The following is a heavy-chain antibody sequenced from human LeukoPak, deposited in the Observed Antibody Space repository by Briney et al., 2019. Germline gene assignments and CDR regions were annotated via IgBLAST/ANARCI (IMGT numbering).Heavy chain of an antibody. Sequence: GGSLRLSCAASGFTFSSYWMSWVRQAPGKGLEWVANIKQDGSEKYYVDSVKGRFTISRDNSKNTLYLQMNSLRAEDTAVYYCARDTAMVGFDYWGQGTLVTVSS. J-gene: IGHJ4*02. CDR1: GFTFSSYW. V-gene: IGHV3-7*01. CDR2: IKQDGSEK. CDR3: ARDTAMVGFDY. D-gene: IGHD5-18*01.